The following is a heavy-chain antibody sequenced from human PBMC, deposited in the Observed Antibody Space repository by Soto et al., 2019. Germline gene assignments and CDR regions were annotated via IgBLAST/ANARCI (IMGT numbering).Heavy chain of an antibody. J-gene: IGHJ4*02. V-gene: IGHV3-21*01. Sequence: GGSLRLSCAASGFTFSSYNIYWVRQSPGKGLEWVSFISSTGTYLNYAASLKGRFTISRDNANSSVFLQMDNLSAEDTAVYYCARQLHFGELSLGFWGQGTLVTVSS. D-gene: IGHD3-10*01. CDR3: ARQLHFGELSLGF. CDR1: GFTFSSYN. CDR2: ISSTGTYL.